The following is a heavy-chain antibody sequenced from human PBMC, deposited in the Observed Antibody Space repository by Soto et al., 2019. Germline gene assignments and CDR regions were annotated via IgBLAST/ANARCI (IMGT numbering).Heavy chain of an antibody. CDR1: GFTFNTYG. CDR2: ISRDGSDK. CDR3: LAVALGYYVDV. D-gene: IGHD6-19*01. Sequence: GGSLRLSCVASGFTFNTYGMNWVRQAPGKGLECVALISRDGSDKYYADSVKGRFTISRDNPKNTLFLQMNSLRTEDTAVYYCLAVALGYYVDVWGKGTTVTVSS. J-gene: IGHJ6*03. V-gene: IGHV3-30*03.